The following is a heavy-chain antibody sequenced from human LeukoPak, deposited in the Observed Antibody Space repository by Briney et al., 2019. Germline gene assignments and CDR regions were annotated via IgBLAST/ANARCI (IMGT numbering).Heavy chain of an antibody. J-gene: IGHJ4*02. CDR2: INPSGGST. Sequence: GASVKVSCKASGYTFTSYYMHWVRQAPGQGLEWMGIINPSGGSTSYAQKFQGRVTMTRDTSISTASMELSRLRSDDTAMFYCARARTAYSSPFDYWGQGTLVTVSS. CDR3: ARARTAYSSPFDY. CDR1: GYTFTSYY. D-gene: IGHD6-19*01. V-gene: IGHV1-46*01.